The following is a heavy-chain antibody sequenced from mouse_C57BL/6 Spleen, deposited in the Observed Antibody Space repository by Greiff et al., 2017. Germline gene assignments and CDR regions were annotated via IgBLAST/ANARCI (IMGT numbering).Heavy chain of an antibody. CDR3: ARGGPYGNCFAWFAY. J-gene: IGHJ3*01. CDR2: IDPSDSYT. CDR1: GYTFTSYW. D-gene: IGHD2-1*01. Sequence: QVQLQQPGAELVMPGASVKLSCKASGYTFTSYWMHWVKQRPGQGLEWIGEIDPSDSYTNYNQKFKGKSTLTVDKSSSTAYMQLSSLTSEDSAVYYCARGGPYGNCFAWFAYWGQGTLVTVSA. V-gene: IGHV1-69*01.